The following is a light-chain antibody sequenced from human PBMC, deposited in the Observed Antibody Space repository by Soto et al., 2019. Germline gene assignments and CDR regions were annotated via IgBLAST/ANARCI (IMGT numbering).Light chain of an antibody. J-gene: IGLJ1*01. CDR2: DVS. CDR3: NSYAGGNNFVV. V-gene: IGLV2-14*03. CDR1: SSDVGFSNY. Sequence: QSVLTQPASVSGSPGQSITISCTGTSSDVGFSNYVFWFQQHPDKAPKLIISDVSNRPSGVSNRFSGSRSGNTASLTISGLQAEDEADYYCNSYAGGNNFVVFGTGTKVTVL.